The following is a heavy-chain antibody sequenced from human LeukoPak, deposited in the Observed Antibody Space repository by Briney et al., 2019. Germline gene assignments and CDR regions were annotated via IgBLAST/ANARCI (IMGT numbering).Heavy chain of an antibody. D-gene: IGHD6-19*01. J-gene: IGHJ4*02. CDR2: ISAYNGNT. V-gene: IGHV1-18*01. CDR1: GYTFTSYG. CDR3: ARVGYSSGWFAYYDY. Sequence: ASVKVSCKASGYTFTSYGISWVRQAAGQGLEWMGWISAYNGNTNYAQKLQVRVTMTTDTSTSTAYMELRSVRSDDTAVYYCARVGYSSGWFAYYDYQGQRTLVTVSS.